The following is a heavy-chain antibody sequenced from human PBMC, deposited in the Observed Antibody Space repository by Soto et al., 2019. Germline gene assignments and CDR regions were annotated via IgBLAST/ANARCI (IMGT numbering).Heavy chain of an antibody. D-gene: IGHD2-2*01. CDR3: ARVGCSSTSCPYYYYYYGMDV. CDR1: GGSISSGDYY. CDR2: IYYSGST. Sequence: KPSETLSLTCTVSGGSISSGDYYWSSIRQPPGKGLEWIGYIYYSGSTYYNPSLKSRVTISVDTSKSQFSPKLSSVTAADTAVYYCARVGCSSTSCPYYYYYYGMDVWGQGTTVTVYS. V-gene: IGHV4-30-4*01. J-gene: IGHJ6*02.